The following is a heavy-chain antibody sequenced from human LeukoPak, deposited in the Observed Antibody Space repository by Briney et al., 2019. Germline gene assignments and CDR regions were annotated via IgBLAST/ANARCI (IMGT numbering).Heavy chain of an antibody. CDR2: ISSSGSTI. Sequence: PGGSLRLSCAASGFTFSDYYMSWIRQAPGKGLEGVSYISSSGSTIYYADSVKGRFTISRDNAKNSLYLQMNSLRAEDTAVYYCARDADVVVPAAIHPYYYYGMDVWGQGTTVTVSS. CDR1: GFTFSDYY. J-gene: IGHJ6*02. V-gene: IGHV3-11*01. D-gene: IGHD2-2*02. CDR3: ARDADVVVPAAIHPYYYYGMDV.